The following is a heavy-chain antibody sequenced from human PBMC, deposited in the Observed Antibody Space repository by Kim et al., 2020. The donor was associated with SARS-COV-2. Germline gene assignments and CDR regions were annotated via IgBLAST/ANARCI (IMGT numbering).Heavy chain of an antibody. CDR1: GFTFSSYG. J-gene: IGHJ6*04. Sequence: GGSLRLSCAASGFTFSSYGMHWVRQAPGKGLEWVAVISYDGSNKYYADSVKGRFTISRDNSKNTLYLQMNSLRAEDTAVYYCAKDQADYYGSGREPSAYYYGMDVWGKGTTVTVSS. V-gene: IGHV3-30*18. D-gene: IGHD3-10*01. CDR3: AKDQADYYGSGREPSAYYYGMDV. CDR2: ISYDGSNK.